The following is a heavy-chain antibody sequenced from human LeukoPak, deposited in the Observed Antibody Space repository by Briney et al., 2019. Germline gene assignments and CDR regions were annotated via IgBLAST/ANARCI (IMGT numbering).Heavy chain of an antibody. CDR3: ARDRPISRLGTDFDF. CDR2: IDPNSGAT. V-gene: IGHV1-2*02. J-gene: IGHJ4*02. CDR1: GYTFTGYY. D-gene: IGHD1-7*01. Sequence: ASVKVSCKASGYTFTGYYMHWVRQAPGQGLEWMGWIDPNSGATDYAQKFQGRVTITRDVSTSTAYMELSRLTSADTAVYYCARDRPISRLGTDFDFWGQGTLVTVSS.